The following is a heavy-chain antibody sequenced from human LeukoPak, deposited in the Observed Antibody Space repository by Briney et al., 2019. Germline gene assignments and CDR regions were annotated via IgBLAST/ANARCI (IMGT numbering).Heavy chain of an antibody. CDR3: AKDKTYCSSTSCYWRPHYFDY. Sequence: PGRSLRLSCAASGFTFSSYGMHWVRQAPGKGLEWVAVISYDGSNKYYADSVKGRFTISRDNSKNMLYLQMNSLRAEDTAVYYCAKDKTYCSSTSCYWRPHYFDYWGQGTLVTVSS. V-gene: IGHV3-30*18. D-gene: IGHD2-2*01. CDR2: ISYDGSNK. CDR1: GFTFSSYG. J-gene: IGHJ4*02.